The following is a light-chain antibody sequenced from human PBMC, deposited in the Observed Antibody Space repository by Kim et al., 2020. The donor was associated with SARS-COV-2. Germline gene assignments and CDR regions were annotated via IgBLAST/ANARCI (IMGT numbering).Light chain of an antibody. Sequence: ASIGDRLTITCRASQAISSYLAWYQQKSGKAPKLLIYAASILQSGVPSRFSGSGSGTDFTLTISCLQSEDFATYYCQQYYDYPRTFGQGTKVDIK. J-gene: IGKJ1*01. V-gene: IGKV1-8*01. CDR3: QQYYDYPRT. CDR2: AAS. CDR1: QAISSY.